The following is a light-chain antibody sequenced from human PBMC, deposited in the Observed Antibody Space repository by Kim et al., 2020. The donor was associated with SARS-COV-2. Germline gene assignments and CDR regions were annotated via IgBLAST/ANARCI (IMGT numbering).Light chain of an antibody. CDR2: GAT. J-gene: IGKJ2*01. V-gene: IGKV3-20*01. CDR3: QHYVSSPLYT. CDR1: QSVSSSY. Sequence: EIVLTQSPGTLSFSTGERATLTCRASQSVSSSYLAWYQQKPGQTPRLLIYGATHRATGIPDRFSGSGSRTDFTLTISRLEPEDFAVYYCQHYVSSPLYTFGQETNLDI.